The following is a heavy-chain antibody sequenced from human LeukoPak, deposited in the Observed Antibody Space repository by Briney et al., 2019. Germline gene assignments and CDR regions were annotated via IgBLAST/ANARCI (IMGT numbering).Heavy chain of an antibody. CDR2: ISSSSSYI. V-gene: IGHV3-21*01. Sequence: GGSLRLSCAASGFTFSSYSMNWVRQAPGKGLEWVSSISSSSSYIYYADSVKGRFTISRDNAKSSLYLQMNSLRAEDTAVYYCARDDDYGDYGDAFDIWGQGTMVTVSS. D-gene: IGHD4-17*01. CDR3: ARDDDYGDYGDAFDI. CDR1: GFTFSSYS. J-gene: IGHJ3*02.